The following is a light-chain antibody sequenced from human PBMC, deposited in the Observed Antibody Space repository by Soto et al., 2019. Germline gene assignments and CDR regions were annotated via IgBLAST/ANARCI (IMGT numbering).Light chain of an antibody. CDR2: GAS. V-gene: IGKV3-15*01. Sequence: EIVMTQSPATLSVSPGERATLSCRASQSVSSNLAWYQQKPGQAPRLLIYGASTRATGIPVRFSGSGSGTEFTLTISSLQSEDFAVYYCQHSNNWPFTFGQGTKLEIK. CDR3: QHSNNWPFT. CDR1: QSVSSN. J-gene: IGKJ2*01.